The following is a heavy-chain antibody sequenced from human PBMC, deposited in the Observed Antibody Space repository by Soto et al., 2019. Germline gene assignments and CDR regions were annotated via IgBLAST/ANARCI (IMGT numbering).Heavy chain of an antibody. CDR3: TTSLRPGGSGWYFFDY. V-gene: IGHV3-15*01. CDR2: IKSKTDGGTT. J-gene: IGHJ4*02. CDR1: GFTFSNAW. D-gene: IGHD6-19*01. Sequence: EVQLVESGGGLVKPGGCLRLSCAASGFTFSNAWMSWVRQAPGKGLEWVGRIKSKTDGGTTDFAAPVKGRFTISRDDSKNTVYLQMNSLKTEDTAVYYCTTSLRPGGSGWYFFDYWGQGTLVTVSS.